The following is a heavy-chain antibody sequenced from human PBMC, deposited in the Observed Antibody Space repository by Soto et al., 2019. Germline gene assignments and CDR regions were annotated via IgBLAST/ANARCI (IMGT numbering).Heavy chain of an antibody. V-gene: IGHV3-21*01. CDR1: GFTFSNSG. J-gene: IGHJ4*02. Sequence: GGSLRLSCAASGFTFSNSGMNWVRQAPGKGLEGVSSISSSSSYMYYADSVKDRFTISRDNAKNSLYLQMNSLRAEDTAVYYCARDCSSTSCYGGHFDYWGQGTLVTVSS. CDR3: ARDCSSTSCYGGHFDY. CDR2: ISSSSSYM. D-gene: IGHD2-2*01.